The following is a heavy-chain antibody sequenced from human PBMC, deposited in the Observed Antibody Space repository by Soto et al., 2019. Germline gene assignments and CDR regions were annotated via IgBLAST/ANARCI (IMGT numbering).Heavy chain of an antibody. CDR1: GYSFTSYC. CDR3: ARRGAMFTAYYYGMDV. J-gene: IGHJ6*02. D-gene: IGHD3-10*02. V-gene: IGHV5-51*01. CDR2: IYPGDSDN. Sequence: GESLKISCKGSGYSFTSYCIGWVRQMPWKGLEWMGIIYPGDSDNRYSPSFQGQVTISADKSISTAYLQWSSLKASDTAMYYCARRGAMFTAYYYGMDVWGQGTTITVSS.